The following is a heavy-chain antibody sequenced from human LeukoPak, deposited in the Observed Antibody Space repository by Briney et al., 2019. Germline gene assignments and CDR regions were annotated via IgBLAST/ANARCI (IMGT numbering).Heavy chain of an antibody. CDR1: GGPISSYY. CDR2: IYASGST. Sequence: SETLPLTCTVSGGPISSYYWSWIRQPAGKGLEWIGRIYASGSTNYNPSLKRRVTMSVDTSKSHFYLKLISVTAADTAVYYCARDPRGIVGANHNWFDPWGQGTLVTVSS. D-gene: IGHD1-26*01. CDR3: ARDPRGIVGANHNWFDP. V-gene: IGHV4-4*07. J-gene: IGHJ5*02.